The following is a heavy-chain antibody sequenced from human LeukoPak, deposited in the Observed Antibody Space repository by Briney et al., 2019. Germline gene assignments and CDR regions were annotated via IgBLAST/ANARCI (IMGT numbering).Heavy chain of an antibody. CDR1: GYTFTGYY. Sequence: ASVKVSCKASGYTFTGYYMHWVRQAPGQGLEWMGRINPNSGGTNYAQKFQGRVTMTRDTSISTAYMELSRLRSDDTAVYYCAREKDSSSWYEWFDPWGQGTLVTVSS. V-gene: IGHV1-2*06. D-gene: IGHD6-13*01. CDR2: INPNSGGT. CDR3: AREKDSSSWYEWFDP. J-gene: IGHJ5*02.